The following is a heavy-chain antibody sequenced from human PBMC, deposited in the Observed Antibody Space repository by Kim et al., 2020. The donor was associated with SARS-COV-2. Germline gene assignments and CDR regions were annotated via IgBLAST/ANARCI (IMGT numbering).Heavy chain of an antibody. CDR1: GGSFSGYY. J-gene: IGHJ4*02. D-gene: IGHD1-26*01. Sequence: SETLSLTCAVYGGSFSGYYWSWIRQPPGKGLEWIGEINHSGSTNYNPSLKSRVTISVDTSKNQFSLKLSSVTAADTAVYYCARGQGVGATKKSYFDYWGQGTLVTVSS. V-gene: IGHV4-34*01. CDR2: INHSGST. CDR3: ARGQGVGATKKSYFDY.